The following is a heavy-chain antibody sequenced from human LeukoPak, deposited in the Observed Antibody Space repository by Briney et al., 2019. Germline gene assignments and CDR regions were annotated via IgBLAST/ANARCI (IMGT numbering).Heavy chain of an antibody. CDR3: AKVPPYYYDSSGYYFDY. D-gene: IGHD3-22*01. J-gene: IGHJ4*02. CDR2: ISYDGSNK. CDR1: GFTFSSYG. Sequence: PGGSLRLSCAASGFTFSSYGMHWVRQAPGKGLEWVAVISYDGSNKYYADSVKGRFTISRDNSKNTLYLQMNSLRAEDTAVYYCAKVPPYYYDSSGYYFDYWGQGTLVTVSS. V-gene: IGHV3-30*18.